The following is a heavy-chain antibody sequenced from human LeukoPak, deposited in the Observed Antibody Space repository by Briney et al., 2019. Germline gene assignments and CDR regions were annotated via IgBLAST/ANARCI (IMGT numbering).Heavy chain of an antibody. Sequence: ASVKVSCKASGYTFTCYYMHWVRQAPGQGREGMGWINPNSGGTNYAQKFQGRVTMTRDTSISTAYMELSRLRSDDTAVYYCARGIDYYGSGSYEDVWGKGTTVTISS. D-gene: IGHD3-10*01. CDR2: INPNSGGT. CDR3: ARGIDYYGSGSYEDV. J-gene: IGHJ6*04. V-gene: IGHV1-2*02. CDR1: GYTFTCYY.